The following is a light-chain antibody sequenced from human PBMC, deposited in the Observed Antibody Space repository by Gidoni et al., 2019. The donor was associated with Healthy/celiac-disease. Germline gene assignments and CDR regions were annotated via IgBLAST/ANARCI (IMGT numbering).Light chain of an antibody. CDR1: SGSIASNY. V-gene: IGLV6-57*01. J-gene: IGLJ3*02. Sequence: NFMLTQPHSVSESPGKTGTISCTRSSGSIASNYVQWYQQRPGSSPTTVIYEDNQRPSGVPDRFSGSTDSSSNSASLTISGLKTEDEADYYCQSYDSSTWVFGGGTKLTVL. CDR2: EDN. CDR3: QSYDSSTWV.